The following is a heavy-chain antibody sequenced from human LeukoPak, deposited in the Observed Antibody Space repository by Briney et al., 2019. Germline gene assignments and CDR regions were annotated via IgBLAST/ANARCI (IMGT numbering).Heavy chain of an antibody. Sequence: GGSLRLSCAASGFTFSSYEMNWVRQAPGKGLEWVSYISSSGSTIYYADSVKGRFTISRDNAKNSLYLQMNSLRAEDTAVYYRARDPDNYGDQGYFDLWGRGTLVTVSS. CDR3: ARDPDNYGDQGYFDL. CDR1: GFTFSSYE. J-gene: IGHJ2*01. D-gene: IGHD4-17*01. V-gene: IGHV3-48*03. CDR2: ISSSGSTI.